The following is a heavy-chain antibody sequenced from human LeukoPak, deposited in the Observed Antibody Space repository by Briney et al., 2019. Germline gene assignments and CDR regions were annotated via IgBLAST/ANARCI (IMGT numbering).Heavy chain of an antibody. Sequence: GGSLRLFCAASGFTFRSYAMSWVRQAPGKGLEWVSALSGSGCSTYYAESVKGRFTIPRDNSKDTLYLQMNSRRAEDTAVYYCAKVPVRGSYYAALSFDYWGQGTLVTVSS. J-gene: IGHJ4*02. V-gene: IGHV3-23*01. CDR3: AKVPVRGSYYAALSFDY. D-gene: IGHD1-26*01. CDR1: GFTFRSYA. CDR2: LSGSGCST.